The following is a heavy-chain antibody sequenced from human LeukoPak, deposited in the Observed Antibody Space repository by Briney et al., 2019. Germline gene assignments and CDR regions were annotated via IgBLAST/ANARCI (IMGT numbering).Heavy chain of an antibody. CDR3: ASHQNWFDP. V-gene: IGHV3-21*01. CDR2: ISSSSSYI. Sequence: GGSLTLSCAASGFTFSSYSMNWVRQAPGKGLEWVSSISSSSSYIYYAASVKGRFTISRDNAKNSLYLQMNSLRAEDTAVYYCASHQNWFDPWGQGTLVTVSS. CDR1: GFTFSSYS. J-gene: IGHJ5*02.